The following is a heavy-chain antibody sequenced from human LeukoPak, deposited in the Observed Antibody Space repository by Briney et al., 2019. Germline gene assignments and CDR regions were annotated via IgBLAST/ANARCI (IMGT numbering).Heavy chain of an antibody. CDR2: INPNSGGT. CDR3: ARDPMDY. J-gene: IGHJ4*02. CDR1: GYIFTSYY. V-gene: IGHV1-2*06. Sequence: ASVKVSCKASGYIFTSYYIHWVRQAPGQGLEWMGRINPNSGGTNYAQKFQGRVTMTRDTSISTAYMELSRLRSDDTAVYYCARDPMDYWGQGTLVTVSS.